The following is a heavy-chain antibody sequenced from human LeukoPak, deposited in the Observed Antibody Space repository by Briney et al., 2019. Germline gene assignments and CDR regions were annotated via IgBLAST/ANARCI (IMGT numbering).Heavy chain of an antibody. CDR3: ARDIRAVGATLYFDY. D-gene: IGHD1-26*01. Sequence: SETLSLTCTVSGASVTTYHWSWLRQSPEKGLEWIANAHSSGTTYYNPSLGSRVTISIDTSKNQFSLKMTSVTTADTAVYYCARDIRAVGATLYFDYWGQGTLVTVSS. CDR2: AHSSGTT. CDR1: GASVTTYH. J-gene: IGHJ4*02. V-gene: IGHV4-59*02.